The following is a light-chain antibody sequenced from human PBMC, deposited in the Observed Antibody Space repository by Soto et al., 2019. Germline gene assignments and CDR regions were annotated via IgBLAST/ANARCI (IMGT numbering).Light chain of an antibody. Sequence: EIVLTQSPGTLSLSPGERATLSCGASQSVSSSHIAWYQQKPGQAPRLLIYGASSRATGIPDRFSGSGSETDFTLSISRLEPEDFAVYYCHHFGSSPQTFGHGTKVEIK. CDR1: QSVSSSH. CDR2: GAS. V-gene: IGKV3-20*01. CDR3: HHFGSSPQT. J-gene: IGKJ1*01.